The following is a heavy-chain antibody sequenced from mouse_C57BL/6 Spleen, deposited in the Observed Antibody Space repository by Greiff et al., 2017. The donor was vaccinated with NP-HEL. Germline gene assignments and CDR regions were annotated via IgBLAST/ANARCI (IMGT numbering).Heavy chain of an antibody. CDR1: GYTFTSYW. J-gene: IGHJ1*03. Sequence: QVHVKQPGAELVRPGSSVKLSCKASGYTFTSYWMDWVKQRPGQGLEWIGNIYPSDSETHYNQKFKDKATLTVDKSSSTAYMQLSSLTSEDSAVYYCARSGSRYWYFDVWGTGTTVTVSS. CDR2: IYPSDSET. V-gene: IGHV1-61*01. CDR3: ARSGSRYWYFDV. D-gene: IGHD1-1*01.